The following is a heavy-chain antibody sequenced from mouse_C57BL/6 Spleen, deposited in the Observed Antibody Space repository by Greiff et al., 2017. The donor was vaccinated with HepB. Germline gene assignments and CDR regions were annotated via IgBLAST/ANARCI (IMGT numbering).Heavy chain of an antibody. CDR1: GYTFTDYN. V-gene: IGHV1-22*01. D-gene: IGHD2-4*01. J-gene: IGHJ3*01. CDR3: ANDYDPPVAY. Sequence: VQLKESGPELVKPGASVKMSCKASGYTFTDYNMHWVKQSHGKSLEWIGYINPNNGGTSYNQKFKGKATLTVNKSSSTAYMELRSLTSEDSAVYYCANDYDPPVAYWGQGTLVTVSA. CDR2: INPNNGGT.